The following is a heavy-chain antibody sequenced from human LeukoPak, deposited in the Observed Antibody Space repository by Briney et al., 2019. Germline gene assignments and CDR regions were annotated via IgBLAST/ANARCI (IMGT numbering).Heavy chain of an antibody. D-gene: IGHD4-17*01. J-gene: IGHJ5*02. CDR2: ISDSGST. CDR3: ARYDYGDCWFDP. CDR1: GGSMNNYY. Sequence: SETLSLTCTVSGGSMNNYYWSWIRQAPGKGLEWIGYISDSGSTNYNPSLRSRVTISVDTSKNQFSLKLSSVTAADTALYYCARYDYGDCWFDPWGQGALVTVSS. V-gene: IGHV4-59*01.